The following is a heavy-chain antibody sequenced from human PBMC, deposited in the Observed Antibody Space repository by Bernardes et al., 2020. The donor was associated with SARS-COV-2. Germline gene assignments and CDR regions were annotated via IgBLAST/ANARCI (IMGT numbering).Heavy chain of an antibody. CDR1: GFSLSPRGVG. CDR2: IYWDNDY. Sequence: SGPTLLKPTQTLTLTCTFSGFSLSPRGVGVGWIRQPPGKALEWLALIYWDNDYRHSPSVTSRLTITKDTSKNQVVLTMTNMDPVDTATYYCVHRPYLSAYFFDYWGQGALVTVSS. V-gene: IGHV2-5*02. J-gene: IGHJ4*02. CDR3: VHRPYLSAYFFDY.